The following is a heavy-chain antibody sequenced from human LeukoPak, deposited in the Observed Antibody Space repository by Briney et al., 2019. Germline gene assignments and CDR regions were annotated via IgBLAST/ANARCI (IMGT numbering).Heavy chain of an antibody. Sequence: GGSLRLSCAASGFTFSNYNMNWVRQAPGKGLEWVSVIYSGGSTYYADSVKGRFTISRDNSKNALYLQMNSLRAEDTAVYYCARALDPLYYFDYWGQGTLVTVSS. D-gene: IGHD2/OR15-2a*01. CDR2: IYSGGST. J-gene: IGHJ4*02. V-gene: IGHV3-53*01. CDR3: ARALDPLYYFDY. CDR1: GFTFSNYN.